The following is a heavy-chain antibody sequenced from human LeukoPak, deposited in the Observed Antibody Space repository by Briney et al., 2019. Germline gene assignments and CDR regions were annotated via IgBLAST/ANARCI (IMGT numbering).Heavy chain of an antibody. CDR2: IIPILGIA. J-gene: IGHJ6*02. CDR1: GYTFTSYG. D-gene: IGHD6-13*01. CDR3: ARNLNREQLTPYYYYGMDV. Sequence: SVKVSCKASGYTFTSYGISWVRQAPGQELEWMGRIIPILGIANYAQKFQGRVTITADKSTSTAYMELSSLRSEDTAVYYCARNLNREQLTPYYYYGMDVWGQGTTVTVSS. V-gene: IGHV1-69*04.